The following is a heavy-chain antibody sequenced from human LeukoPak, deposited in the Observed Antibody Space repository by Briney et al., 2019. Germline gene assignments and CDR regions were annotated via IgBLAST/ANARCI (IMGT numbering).Heavy chain of an antibody. J-gene: IGHJ4*02. V-gene: IGHV3-7*01. CDR2: IKQHGNEK. Sequence: GGSLRLSCAASGFTFSSYWMHWVRQAPGKGLEWVANIKQHGNEKYYVDSVKGRFTISRDNAKNSLYLQMNSLRAEDTAIYYCARPRSGTFDYWGQGTLVTVSS. CDR1: GFTFSSYW. CDR3: ARPRSGTFDY. D-gene: IGHD3-10*01.